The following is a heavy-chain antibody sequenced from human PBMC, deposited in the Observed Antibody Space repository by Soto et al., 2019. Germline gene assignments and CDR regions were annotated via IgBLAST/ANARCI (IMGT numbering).Heavy chain of an antibody. CDR2: TYYSGAT. Sequence: HLQLQESGPGLVKPSETLSLTCTVSDDSIYNNNYFWAWICQPPGKGLEWIGTTYYSGATYHTPSIKSRVAISVDTSKDQFSLRLTSVTAADSAVYYCAREAGNGSFDIWGQGALVTVSS. CDR3: AREAGNGSFDI. CDR1: DDSIYNNNYF. J-gene: IGHJ4*02. V-gene: IGHV4-39*02. D-gene: IGHD2-8*01.